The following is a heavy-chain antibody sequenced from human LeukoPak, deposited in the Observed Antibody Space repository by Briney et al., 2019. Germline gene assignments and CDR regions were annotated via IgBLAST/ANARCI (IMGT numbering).Heavy chain of an antibody. J-gene: IGHJ4*02. CDR1: GYSFTSYW. CDR3: GRDYYHSSGYYPVLGY. CDR2: IYPGDSDT. Sequence: GESLKISCKGSGYSFTSYWIGWVRQMPGKGLEWMGIIYPGDSDTRYSPSFQGQVTISADKSISTAYLQWSSLKASDTATYYCGRDYYHSSGYYPVLGYWGQGSLVTVSS. V-gene: IGHV5-51*01. D-gene: IGHD3-22*01.